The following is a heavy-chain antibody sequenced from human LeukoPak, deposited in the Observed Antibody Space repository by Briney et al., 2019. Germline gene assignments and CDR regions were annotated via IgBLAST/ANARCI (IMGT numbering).Heavy chain of an antibody. Sequence: SETLSLTCTVSGGSISSGSYYWSWIRQPAGKGLEWIGRIYSSGSTNYNPSLKNRLTISVDTSKNQFSLKLSSVTAADTAVYYCASGPRVYGSGSYFDYWGQGTLVTVSS. J-gene: IGHJ4*02. CDR2: IYSSGST. CDR1: GGSISSGSYY. CDR3: ASGPRVYGSGSYFDY. D-gene: IGHD3-10*01. V-gene: IGHV4-61*02.